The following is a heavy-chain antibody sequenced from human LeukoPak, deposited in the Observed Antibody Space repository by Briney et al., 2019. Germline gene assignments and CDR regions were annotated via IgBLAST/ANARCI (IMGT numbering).Heavy chain of an antibody. CDR1: GYTFTGYY. CDR2: INPNTGTT. Sequence: ASVKVSCKTSGYTFTGYYIHWVRQAPGQGLEWMGWINPNTGTTNYAQKFQGRVTMTRDKSINTGYMELRRLTSGDTAVYYCARGCSGTYYEWFDPRGQGTLVTVSS. CDR3: ARGCSGTYYEWFDP. V-gene: IGHV1-2*02. D-gene: IGHD1-26*01. J-gene: IGHJ5*02.